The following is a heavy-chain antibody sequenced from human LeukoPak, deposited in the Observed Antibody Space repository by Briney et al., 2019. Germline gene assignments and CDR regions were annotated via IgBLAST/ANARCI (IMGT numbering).Heavy chain of an antibody. D-gene: IGHD2-21*02. V-gene: IGHV3-48*01. CDR3: ARDLSLGDHFDY. CDR1: GFTFSSYS. CDR2: ISSSSSTI. J-gene: IGHJ4*02. Sequence: PGGSLRPSCAASGFTFSSYSMNWVRQAPGKGLEWVSYISSSSSTIYYADSVRGRFIISRDNAKNSLYLQMNSLRGEDTAVYYCARDLSLGDHFDYWGQGTLVTVSS.